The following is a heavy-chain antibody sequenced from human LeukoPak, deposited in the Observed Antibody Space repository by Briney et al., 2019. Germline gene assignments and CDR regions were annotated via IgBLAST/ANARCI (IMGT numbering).Heavy chain of an antibody. Sequence: GGSLRLSCAASGFTFSSYGMNWVRQAPGKGLEWVSSISSSSSYIYYADSVKGRFTISRDNAKNSLYLQMNSLRAEDTAVYYCASLSGSLYDYWGQGTLVTVSS. CDR2: ISSSSSYI. D-gene: IGHD1-26*01. CDR1: GFTFSSYG. J-gene: IGHJ4*02. CDR3: ASLSGSLYDY. V-gene: IGHV3-21*01.